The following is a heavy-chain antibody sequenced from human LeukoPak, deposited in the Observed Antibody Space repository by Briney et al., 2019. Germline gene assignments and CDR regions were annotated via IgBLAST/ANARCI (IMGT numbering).Heavy chain of an antibody. CDR3: STGGSQYEGFES. Sequence: PGGSLRLSCAASGFSFSTFVMHWVRQAPGKGLEWVAVIRPDGSHISYVDPVKGRFTISRDNSNNMLYLQMNSLKTEDTGVYYCSTGGSQYEGFESWGQGTLVTVSS. J-gene: IGHJ4*02. CDR1: GFSFSTFV. CDR2: IRPDGSHI. V-gene: IGHV3-30*02. D-gene: IGHD1-26*01.